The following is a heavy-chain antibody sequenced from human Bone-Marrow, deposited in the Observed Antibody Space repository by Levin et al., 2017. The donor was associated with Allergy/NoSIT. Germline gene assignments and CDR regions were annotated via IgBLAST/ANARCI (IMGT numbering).Heavy chain of an antibody. CDR1: GFTFNSYA. D-gene: IGHD3-3*01. Sequence: HAGGSLRLSCAGSGFTFNSYAMTWVRQAPGKGLEWVSGISPSGDTTDYADSVKGRFTISRDTSKNTLYLQMNRLRAEDTAVYYCVKAPRRVAPSTAGHWGLGTLVTVSS. CDR3: VKAPRRVAPSTAGH. J-gene: IGHJ4*02. CDR2: ISPSGDTT. V-gene: IGHV3-23*01.